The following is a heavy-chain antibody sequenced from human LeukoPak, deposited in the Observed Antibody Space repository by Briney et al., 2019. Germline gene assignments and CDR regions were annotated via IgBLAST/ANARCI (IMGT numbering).Heavy chain of an antibody. J-gene: IGHJ4*02. CDR1: GDSISSYY. CDR2: IYPIGST. Sequence: SETLSLTCTVSGDSISSYYWSWIRQPPGKGLEWIGYIYPIGSTNYNPSLESRVTISVDTSKNHFSLKLSSVTAADTAVYYCARARSPHSRVIDYWGQGTLVTVSS. V-gene: IGHV4-4*09. CDR3: ARARSPHSRVIDY. D-gene: IGHD4-11*01.